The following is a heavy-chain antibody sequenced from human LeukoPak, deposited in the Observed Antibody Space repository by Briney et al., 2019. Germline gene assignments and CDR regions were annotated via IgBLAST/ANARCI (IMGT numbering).Heavy chain of an antibody. Sequence: KPGGSLRLSCEVSGFTFSDHYMSWIRQAPGKRLEWVSYISSVSTYTNYADSVEGRFTISRDNARNSLFLKMNSLRAEDTAVYYCARDLRYCSSASCSENGAFDIWGQGTMVTVSS. CDR2: ISSVSTYT. D-gene: IGHD2-2*01. V-gene: IGHV3-11*06. CDR1: GFTFSDHY. J-gene: IGHJ3*02. CDR3: ARDLRYCSSASCSENGAFDI.